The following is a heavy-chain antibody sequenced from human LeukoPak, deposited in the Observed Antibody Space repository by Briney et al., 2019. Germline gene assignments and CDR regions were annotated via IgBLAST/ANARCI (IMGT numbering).Heavy chain of an antibody. J-gene: IGHJ4*02. CDR3: VYDSSGYYTFDY. D-gene: IGHD3-22*01. CDR2: ISYDGSNK. Sequence: GRSLRLPCAASGFTFSSYGMHWVRQAPGKGLEWVAVISYDGSNKYYADSVKGRFTISRDNSKNTLYLQMNSLRAEDTAVYYCVYDSSGYYTFDYWGQGTLVTVSS. V-gene: IGHV3-30*18. CDR1: GFTFSSYG.